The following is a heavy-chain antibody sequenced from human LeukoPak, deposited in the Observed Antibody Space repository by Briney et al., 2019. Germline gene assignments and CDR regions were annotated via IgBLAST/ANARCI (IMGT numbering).Heavy chain of an antibody. CDR2: INPNSGGT. CDR1: GYTFTGYY. V-gene: IGHV1-2*02. J-gene: IGHJ3*02. D-gene: IGHD2/OR15-2a*01. CDR3: ARTFYDLSIAFDI. Sequence: ASVKVSCKASGYTFTGYYIHWVRQAPGQGVEWMGWINPNSGGTNYAQNFQGRVTMTRDTSITTAYMELSRLRSDDTAAYYCARTFYDLSIAFDIWGEGTMVTVSS.